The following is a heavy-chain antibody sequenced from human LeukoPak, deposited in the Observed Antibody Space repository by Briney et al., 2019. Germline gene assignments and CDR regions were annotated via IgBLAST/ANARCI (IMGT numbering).Heavy chain of an antibody. Sequence: KPSATLSLTCAVYGGSFSGYYWSWIRQPPGKGLEWIGEINHSGSTNYNPSLKSRVTISVDTSKKQFSLKLSSVTAADTAVYYCVTYYFDSSGPKKNYWGQGTLVTVSS. J-gene: IGHJ4*02. CDR1: GGSFSGYY. D-gene: IGHD3-22*01. CDR2: INHSGST. CDR3: VTYYFDSSGPKKNY. V-gene: IGHV4-34*01.